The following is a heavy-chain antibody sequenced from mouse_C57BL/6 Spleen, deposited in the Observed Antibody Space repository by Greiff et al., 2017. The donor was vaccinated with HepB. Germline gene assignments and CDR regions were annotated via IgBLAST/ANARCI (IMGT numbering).Heavy chain of an antibody. V-gene: IGHV1-50*01. J-gene: IGHJ4*01. D-gene: IGHD1-1*02. CDR1: GYTFTSYW. CDR3: ARQGSYGLDAMDY. Sequence: QVQLQQPGAELVKPGASVKLSCKASGYTFTSYWMQWVKQRPGQGLEWIGEIDPSDSYTNYNQKFKGKATLTVDTSSSTAYMQLSSLTSEDSAVYDCARQGSYGLDAMDYWGQGTSVTVSS. CDR2: IDPSDSYT.